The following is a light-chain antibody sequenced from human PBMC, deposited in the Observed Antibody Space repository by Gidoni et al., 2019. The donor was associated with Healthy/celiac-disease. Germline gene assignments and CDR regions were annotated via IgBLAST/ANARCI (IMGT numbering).Light chain of an antibody. CDR2: DAS. Sequence: EIVLTQSPATLSLSPGERATLSCRASQSVSSYLAWYQQKPGQAPRLLIYDASNRATGIPARFSGIGSGTDFTLTISSLEPEDFAVYYCQQRSNWVYSFGQGTKLEIK. J-gene: IGKJ2*03. V-gene: IGKV3-11*01. CDR1: QSVSSY. CDR3: QQRSNWVYS.